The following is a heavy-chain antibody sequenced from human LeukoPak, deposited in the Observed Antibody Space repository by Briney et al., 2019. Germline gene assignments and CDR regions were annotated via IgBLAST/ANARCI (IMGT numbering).Heavy chain of an antibody. CDR2: IGIKAYGGTT. CDR1: GFTFGDYA. J-gene: IGHJ4*02. Sequence: PGGSLRLSCTTSGFTFGDYAMSWVRQAPGKGLEWVGFIGIKAYGGTTEYAASVKGRFTISRDDSKSIAYLQMSSLKTEDTAVYYCTRDNGAPHFDYWGQGTLVTVSS. V-gene: IGHV3-49*04. CDR3: TRDNGAPHFDY. D-gene: IGHD3-10*01.